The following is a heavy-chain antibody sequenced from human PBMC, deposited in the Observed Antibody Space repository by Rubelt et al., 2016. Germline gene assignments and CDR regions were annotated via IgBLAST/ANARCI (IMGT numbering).Heavy chain of an antibody. CDR2: ITSSGGSP. CDR1: GHNFIGYH. D-gene: IGHD6-13*01. CDR3: AARHGTQTYGAFDL. Sequence: QEQLVQSGAEVRKPGASVSLSCKPSGHNFIGYHIHWVRQAPGPGLALLGIITSSGGSPSYAQKCQGRVSLTRDTLELNSLRPEDTAVYFCAARHGTQTYGAFDLWGQGTKVTVSS. V-gene: IGHV1-46*01. J-gene: IGHJ3*01.